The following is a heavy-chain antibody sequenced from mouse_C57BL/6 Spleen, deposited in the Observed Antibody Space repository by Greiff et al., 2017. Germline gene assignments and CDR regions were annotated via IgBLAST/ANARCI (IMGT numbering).Heavy chain of an antibody. CDR1: GYTFTSYD. V-gene: IGHV1-85*01. CDR2: IYPRDGST. Sequence: QVQLQQSGPELVKPGASVKLSCKASGYTFTSYDIHWVKQRPGQGLEWIGWIYPRDGSTKYNEKFKGKATLTVDTSSSTAYLELTSLTSEDSAVYVGARVFLITTVVGYYAMDYWGQGTPVTVSA. CDR3: ARVFLITTVVGYYAMDY. J-gene: IGHJ4*01. D-gene: IGHD1-1*01.